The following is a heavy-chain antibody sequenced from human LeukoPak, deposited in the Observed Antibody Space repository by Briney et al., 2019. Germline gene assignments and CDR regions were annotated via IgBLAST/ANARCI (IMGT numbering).Heavy chain of an antibody. CDR3: ARDSGSYYAYFDY. D-gene: IGHD1-26*01. V-gene: IGHV3-53*01. CDR1: GFTFSSYA. J-gene: IGHJ4*02. Sequence: GGSLRLSCAASGFTFSSYAMSWVRQAPGKGLEWVSVIYSGGSTYYADSVKGRFTISRDNSKNTLYLQMNSLRAEDTAVYYCARDSGSYYAYFDYWGQGTLVTVSS. CDR2: IYSGGST.